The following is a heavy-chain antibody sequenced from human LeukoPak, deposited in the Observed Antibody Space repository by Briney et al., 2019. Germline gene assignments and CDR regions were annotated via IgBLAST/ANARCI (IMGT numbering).Heavy chain of an antibody. CDR1: GFTFSSYW. J-gene: IGHJ4*02. CDR2: IHSDGRST. Sequence: GGSLRLSCAASGFTFSSYWMHWVRQAPGKGLVWVSRIHSDGRSTDYADSVKGRFTISRDNAKNTLNLQMNSLRAEDTAVYYCPRDPRGGTLDYWGQGALVTVSS. CDR3: PRDPRGGTLDY. V-gene: IGHV3-74*01. D-gene: IGHD3-10*01.